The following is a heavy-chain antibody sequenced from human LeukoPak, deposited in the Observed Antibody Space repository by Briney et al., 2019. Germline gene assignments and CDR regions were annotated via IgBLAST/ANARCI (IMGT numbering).Heavy chain of an antibody. V-gene: IGHV3-48*04. Sequence: GGSLRLSCAASGFTFSSYSMNWVRQAPGKGLEWVSYITSSSSTIYYADSVKGRFTISRDNAKNSLYLQMNSLRAEDTAVYYCARGGYSYYYMDVWGKGTTVTVSS. CDR2: ITSSSSTI. CDR1: GFTFSSYS. J-gene: IGHJ6*03. CDR3: ARGGYSYYYMDV. D-gene: IGHD5-18*01.